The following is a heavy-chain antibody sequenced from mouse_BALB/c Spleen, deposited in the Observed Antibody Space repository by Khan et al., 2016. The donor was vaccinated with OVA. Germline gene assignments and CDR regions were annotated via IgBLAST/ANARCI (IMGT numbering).Heavy chain of an antibody. CDR3: ARYDCDYYFDS. CDR2: INTYTGEP. CDR1: GYTFTNYG. J-gene: IGHJ2*01. Sequence: QIQLVQSGPELKKPGETVKISCKASGYTFTNYGMNWVKQAPGKGLKWMGWINTYTGEPTYVDDFKGRFVFSLETSASTAYLQINTLKNEDTATYFCARYDCDYYFDSWGQGTTLTVSS. D-gene: IGHD2-4*01. V-gene: IGHV9-3-1*01.